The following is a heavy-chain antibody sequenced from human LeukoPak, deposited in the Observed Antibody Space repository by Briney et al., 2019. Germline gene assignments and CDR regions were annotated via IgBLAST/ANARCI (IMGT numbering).Heavy chain of an antibody. D-gene: IGHD6-13*01. CDR3: ARELGIAASYFDY. CDR2: IYSGGSA. Sequence: GGSLRLSCTVSGFTVSSNYMSWVRQVPGEGLEWVSIIYSGGSAYYAESVKGRFTIPRDNSKNTLYLHMNNLRAEDTAVYFCARELGIAASYFDYWGQGTLVTVSS. J-gene: IGHJ4*02. CDR1: GFTVSSNY. V-gene: IGHV3-66*01.